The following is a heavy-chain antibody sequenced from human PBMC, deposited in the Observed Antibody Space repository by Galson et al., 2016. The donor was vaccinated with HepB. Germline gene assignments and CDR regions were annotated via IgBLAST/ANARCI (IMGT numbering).Heavy chain of an antibody. J-gene: IGHJ4*02. CDR2: FSGVGDRI. D-gene: IGHD2-2*01. CDR1: GFTFNNYA. CDR3: AKGQAQESRLDS. Sequence: SLRLSCAASGFTFNNYAMFWFRQAPGRGLEWVSGFSGVGDRIFYADSVQGRFTISRDNSKNTLFLEMNSLRAEDSAVYFCAKGQAQESRLDSWGQGTLVTVSS. V-gene: IGHV3-23*01.